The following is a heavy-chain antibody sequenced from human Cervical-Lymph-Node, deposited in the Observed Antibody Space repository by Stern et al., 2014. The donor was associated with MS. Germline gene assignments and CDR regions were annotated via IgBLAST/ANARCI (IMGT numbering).Heavy chain of an antibody. V-gene: IGHV3-33*01. CDR1: GFTFSSSG. CDR2: IYYDGSNR. D-gene: IGHD4-23*01. J-gene: IGHJ1*01. CDR3: AREGGNTAEYFQH. Sequence: LVESGGGVVQPGRSLRLSCAASGFTFSSSGMHWVRQAQGKGLEWLAIIYYDGSNRYYADSVKGRFTISRDNSKNTLYLQMNSLRAEDTAVYYCAREGGNTAEYFQHWGQGTLVTVSS.